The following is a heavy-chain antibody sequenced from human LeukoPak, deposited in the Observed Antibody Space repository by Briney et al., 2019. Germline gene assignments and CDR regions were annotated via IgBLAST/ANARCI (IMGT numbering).Heavy chain of an antibody. V-gene: IGHV3-7*01. CDR1: GFTFSSYW. J-gene: IGHJ5*02. CDR3: ARLTFNYDFWSGDWFDP. CDR2: IKQDGSEK. D-gene: IGHD3-3*01. Sequence: PGGSLRLSCAASGFTFSSYWMSWVRQAPGKGLEWVANIKQDGSEKYYVDSVKGRFTISRDNAKNSLYLQMNSLRAEDTAVYYCARLTFNYDFWSGDWFDPWGQGTLVTVSS.